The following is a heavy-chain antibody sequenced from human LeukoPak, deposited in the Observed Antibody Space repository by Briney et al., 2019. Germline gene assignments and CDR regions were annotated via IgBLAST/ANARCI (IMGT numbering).Heavy chain of an antibody. CDR3: ASGDQHHQLPY. J-gene: IGHJ4*02. D-gene: IGHD2-2*01. Sequence: ASVKVSCKASGYTFTGYYMHWVRQPPGQGLEWMGWINPNSDDTNYAQKFQGRVTMTRDTSISTAYMELSRLRSDDTAVYYCASGDQHHQLPYWGQGTLVTVSS. V-gene: IGHV1-2*02. CDR1: GYTFTGYY. CDR2: INPNSDDT.